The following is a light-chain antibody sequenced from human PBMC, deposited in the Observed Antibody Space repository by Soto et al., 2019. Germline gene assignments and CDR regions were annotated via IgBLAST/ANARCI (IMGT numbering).Light chain of an antibody. J-gene: IGLJ2*01. CDR1: SSDVGGYNY. CDR3: SSYTSSSTLAV. Sequence: QSALTQPASVSGSPGQSITISCTGTSSDVGGYNYVSWYQQHPGKAPKLMIYDVSDRPSGVSKRFSGSKSGNTASLTISGLQAEDEADYYCSSYTSSSTLAVFGGGTKLTVL. CDR2: DVS. V-gene: IGLV2-14*01.